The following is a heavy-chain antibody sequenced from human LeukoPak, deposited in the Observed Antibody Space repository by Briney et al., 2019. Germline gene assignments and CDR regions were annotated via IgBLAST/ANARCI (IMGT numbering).Heavy chain of an antibody. J-gene: IGHJ4*02. CDR2: INSDGSST. D-gene: IGHD5-12*01. V-gene: IGHV3-74*01. Sequence: TGGSLRLSCAASGFTFSSHWMHWVRQAPGKGLVWVSRINSDGSSTSYADSVKGRFTISRDNAKNTLYLQMNSLRAEDTAVYYCASAYSGYDPTFDYWGQGTLVTVSS. CDR3: ASAYSGYDPTFDY. CDR1: GFTFSSHW.